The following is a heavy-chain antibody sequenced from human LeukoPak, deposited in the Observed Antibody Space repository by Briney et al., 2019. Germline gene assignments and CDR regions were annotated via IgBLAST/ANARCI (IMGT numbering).Heavy chain of an antibody. D-gene: IGHD6-19*01. V-gene: IGHV1-46*01. CDR3: ARASSGWSFSYYFDY. Sequence: TSAKITCKASGNTSTSTTSTWVRKAPEQGLEWMGIINPSGGSTSYAQKFQGRVTMTRDTSTSTVYMELSSLRSEDTAVYYCARASSGWSFSYYFDYWGQGTLVTVSS. CDR1: GNTSTSTT. J-gene: IGHJ4*02. CDR2: INPSGGST.